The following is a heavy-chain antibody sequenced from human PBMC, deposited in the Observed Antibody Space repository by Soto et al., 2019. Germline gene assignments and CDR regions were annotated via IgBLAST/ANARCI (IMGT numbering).Heavy chain of an antibody. CDR2: IYYTGST. V-gene: IGHV4-30-4*01. J-gene: IGHJ6*02. CDR1: GGSITSGDYY. D-gene: IGHD2-2*01. CDR3: ARGGYELLYAMDV. Sequence: QVQLQESGPGLVKPSQTLSLTCSVSGGSITSGDYYWSWIRQPPGRGLEWIGYIYYTGSTYYNPSLQSRFTISGDTANNQLSLKVTSVGAADTAVYYCARGGYELLYAMDVWGQGTTVTVSS.